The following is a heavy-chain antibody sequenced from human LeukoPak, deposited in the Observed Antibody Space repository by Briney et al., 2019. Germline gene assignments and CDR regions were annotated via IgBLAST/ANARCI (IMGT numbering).Heavy chain of an antibody. Sequence: ASVKVSCKASGYTFTSYAKHWVRQAPGQMLEWMGWINGGNGNTKYSQKLQGRVTITRDTSASTAYMELRSLRSEDTAVFYCARGPPRLNWFDPWGQGTLVTVSS. V-gene: IGHV1-3*01. D-gene: IGHD6-25*01. J-gene: IGHJ5*02. CDR3: ARGPPRLNWFDP. CDR2: INGGNGNT. CDR1: GYTFTSYA.